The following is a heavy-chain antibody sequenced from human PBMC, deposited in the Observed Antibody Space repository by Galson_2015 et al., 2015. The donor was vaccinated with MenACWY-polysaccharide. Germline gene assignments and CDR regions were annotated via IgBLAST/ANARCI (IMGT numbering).Heavy chain of an antibody. CDR1: GFTFSNYA. D-gene: IGHD3-22*01. J-gene: IGHJ4*02. CDR2: IGGSGGST. Sequence: SLRLSCAASGFTFSNYAMSWVRQAPGKGLEWVSSIGGSGGSTYYADSVKGRFTISRDNSKNTLYLQMNSLRAEDTAVYYCAKRSERYYYDTTADYLAFDSWGQGTLITVSS. V-gene: IGHV3-23*01. CDR3: AKRSERYYYDTTADYLAFDS.